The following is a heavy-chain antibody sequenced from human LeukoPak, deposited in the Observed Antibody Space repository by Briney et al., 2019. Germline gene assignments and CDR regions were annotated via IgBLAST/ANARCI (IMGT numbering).Heavy chain of an antibody. CDR2: INPNSGGT. CDR3: ARGGSYYYGSGSYSVLTNWFDP. D-gene: IGHD3-10*01. V-gene: IGHV1-2*04. J-gene: IGHJ5*02. CDR1: GYTFTGYY. Sequence: ASVKVSCKASGYTFTGYYMHWVRQAPGQGLEWMGWINPNSGGTNYAQKFQGWVTMTRDTSISTAYMELSRLRSDDTAVYYCARGGSYYYGSGSYSVLTNWFDPWGQGTLVTVSS.